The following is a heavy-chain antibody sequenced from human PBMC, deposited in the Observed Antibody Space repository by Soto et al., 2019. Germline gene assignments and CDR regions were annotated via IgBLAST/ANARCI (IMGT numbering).Heavy chain of an antibody. Sequence: ASVKVSCKTAGYTFTGHHIHWVRQAPGQGLEWMGWINPISGGTKYREKFQGRVSITRDKCSSTAYMELSSLTSDEAAGYYCGEDGRHCSGGSCPQGHWGQGTLVTVSS. D-gene: IGHD2-15*01. V-gene: IGHV1-2*02. CDR3: GEDGRHCSGGSCPQGH. CDR1: GYTFTGHH. CDR2: INPISGGT. J-gene: IGHJ4*02.